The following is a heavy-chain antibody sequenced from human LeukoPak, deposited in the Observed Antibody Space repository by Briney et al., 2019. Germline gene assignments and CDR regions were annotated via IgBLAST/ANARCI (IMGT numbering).Heavy chain of an antibody. D-gene: IGHD1-7*01. CDR3: VRGVGVSRFNYLDP. CDR2: IWYDASNK. V-gene: IGHV3-33*01. CDR1: GFTFSSFG. Sequence: PGRSLTLSCAASGFTFSSFGMHWVRQAPGKGLEWVAVIWYDASNKYYVDSVKGRFTISRDNSKNTLYLQMNSLRDDDTAAYYCVRGVGVSRFNYLDPWGQGTLVIVSS. J-gene: IGHJ5*02.